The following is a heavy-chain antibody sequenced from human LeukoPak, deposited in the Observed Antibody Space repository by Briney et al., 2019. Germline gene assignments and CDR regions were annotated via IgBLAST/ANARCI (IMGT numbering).Heavy chain of an antibody. J-gene: IGHJ4*02. Sequence: SETLSLTCAVSGDSISSGTYYWGWIRQPPGKGLEWIGTIYYTMSTYYNPSLKSRVTISVDTSKNQFSLKLSSVTAADTAVYYCAREGTGAFDYWGQGTLVTVSS. V-gene: IGHV4-39*07. CDR1: GDSISSGTYY. D-gene: IGHD3/OR15-3a*01. CDR2: IYYTMST. CDR3: AREGTGAFDY.